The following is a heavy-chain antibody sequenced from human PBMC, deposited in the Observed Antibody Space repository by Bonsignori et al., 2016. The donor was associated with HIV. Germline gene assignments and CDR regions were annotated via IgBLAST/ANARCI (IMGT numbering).Heavy chain of an antibody. CDR3: AKPIGTVTTTDY. V-gene: IGHV3-48*03. CDR2: ISSSGSTI. CDR1: GFTFSSYE. J-gene: IGHJ4*02. D-gene: IGHD4-11*01. Sequence: GGSLRLSCAASGFTFSSYEMNWVRQAPGKGLEWVSYISSSGSTIYYADSVKGRFTISRDNAKNSLYLQMNSLRAEDTAVYYCAKPIGTVTTTDYWGQGTLVTVSS.